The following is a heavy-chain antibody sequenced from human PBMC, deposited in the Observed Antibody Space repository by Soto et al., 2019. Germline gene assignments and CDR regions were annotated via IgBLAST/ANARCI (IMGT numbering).Heavy chain of an antibody. CDR2: ISAHNGNT. D-gene: IGHD4-17*01. J-gene: IGHJ4*02. Sequence: ASVKVFCKASGGTFSSYAISWVRQAPGQGLEWMGWISAHNGNTNYAQKLQGRVTMTTDTSTSTAYMELRSLRSDDTAVYYCARGPQYDYGDPRFDYWGQGTLVTVSS. CDR1: GGTFSSYA. CDR3: ARGPQYDYGDPRFDY. V-gene: IGHV1-18*01.